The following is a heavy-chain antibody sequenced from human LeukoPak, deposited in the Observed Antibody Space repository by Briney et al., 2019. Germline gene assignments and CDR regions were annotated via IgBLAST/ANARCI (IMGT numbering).Heavy chain of an antibody. CDR2: IYYSGST. J-gene: IGHJ5*02. D-gene: IGHD2-2*01. CDR1: GGSISSYY. Sequence: PSETLSLTCTVSGGSISSYYWSWIRQPPGKGLEWIGYIYYSGSTNYNPSLKSRVTISVDTSKNQFSLKLSSVTAADTAVYYCARHIPAATPDWFDPWGQGTLVTVSS. CDR3: ARHIPAATPDWFDP. V-gene: IGHV4-59*08.